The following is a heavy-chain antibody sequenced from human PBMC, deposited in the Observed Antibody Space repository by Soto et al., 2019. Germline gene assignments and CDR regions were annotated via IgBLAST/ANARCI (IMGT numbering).Heavy chain of an antibody. Sequence: GGSLRLSCAASGFTFSSYWLSWVRQAPGKGLEWVAKIKQDGSEKYYVDSVKGRFTISRDNAKKSLYLEMNSLRAEDTAIYYCARGRVDYIWGSYRYASHQFEYWGQGT. CDR2: IKQDGSEK. D-gene: IGHD3-16*02. J-gene: IGHJ4*02. V-gene: IGHV3-7*03. CDR1: GFTFSSYW. CDR3: ARGRVDYIWGSYRYASHQFEY.